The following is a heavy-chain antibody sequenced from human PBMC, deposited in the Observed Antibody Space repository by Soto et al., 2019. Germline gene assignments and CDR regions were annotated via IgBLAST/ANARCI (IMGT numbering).Heavy chain of an antibody. J-gene: IGHJ6*03. D-gene: IGHD2-2*01. Sequence: EVQLLESGGGLVQPGGSLRLSCAASGFTFSSYAMSWVRQAPGKGLEWVSAISGSGGSTYYADSVKGRFTISRDNSKNTLYLQMNSLRADDTAVYYCAKVKGDIVVVPAAILRGQNDYIDVWGKGTTVTVSS. CDR1: GFTFSSYA. CDR3: AKVKGDIVVVPAAILRGQNDYIDV. V-gene: IGHV3-23*01. CDR2: ISGSGGST.